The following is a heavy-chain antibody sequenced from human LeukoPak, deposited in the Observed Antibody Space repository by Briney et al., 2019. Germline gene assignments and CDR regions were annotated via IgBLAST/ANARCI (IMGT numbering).Heavy chain of an antibody. V-gene: IGHV3-48*03. CDR3: ASKAGEAVAGTGFDY. Sequence: GGSLRLSCAASGFTFSSYEMNWVRQAPGKGLEWVSYISSSGSTIYYADSVKGRFTISRDNAKNSLYLQMNSLRAKDTAVYYCASKAGEAVAGTGFDYWSQGTLVTVSS. CDR1: GFTFSSYE. J-gene: IGHJ4*02. CDR2: ISSSGSTI. D-gene: IGHD6-19*01.